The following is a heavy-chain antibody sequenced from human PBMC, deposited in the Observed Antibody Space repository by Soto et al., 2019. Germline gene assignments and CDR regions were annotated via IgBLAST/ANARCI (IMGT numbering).Heavy chain of an antibody. J-gene: IGHJ4*02. Sequence: QVQLQESGPGLVRPSGTLSLTCAVSGGSISSDNWWGWVRQPPGKGLEWIGEIYHTGITNYNPSLKSRVIMSVDKSKNQFSLRLTSVTAADTAVFYSARFGSPSLLLGELAPYYFDYWGQGILVTVSS. CDR2: IYHTGIT. V-gene: IGHV4-4*02. D-gene: IGHD3-16*01. CDR1: GGSISSDNW. CDR3: ARFGSPSLLLGELAPYYFDY.